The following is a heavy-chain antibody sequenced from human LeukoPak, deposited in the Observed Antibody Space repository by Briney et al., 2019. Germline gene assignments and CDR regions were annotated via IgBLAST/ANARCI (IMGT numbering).Heavy chain of an antibody. CDR1: GFTFSSYEM. CDR3: ARVTAVAGGGFFDY. Sequence: GSLRLSCAASGFTFSSYEMNWVRQAPGKGLEWIGEIYHSGSTNYNPSLKSRVTISVDKSKNQFSLKLSSVTAADTAVYYCARVTAVAGGGFFDYWGQGTLVTVSS. J-gene: IGHJ4*02. D-gene: IGHD6-19*01. CDR2: IYHSGST. V-gene: IGHV4-4*02.